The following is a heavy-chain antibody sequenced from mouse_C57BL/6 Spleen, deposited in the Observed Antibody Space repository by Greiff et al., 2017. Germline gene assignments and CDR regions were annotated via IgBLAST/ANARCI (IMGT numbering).Heavy chain of an antibody. V-gene: IGHV1-52*01. CDR1: GYTFTSYW. CDR2: IDPSDSAT. D-gene: IGHD2-3*01. J-gene: IGHJ1*03. CDR3: AREEGNLYAGFYWYFDV. Sequence: QVQLQQPGAELVRPGSSVKLSCKASGYTFTSYWMHWVKQRPIQGLEWIGNIDPSDSATHYNQKFKDKATLTVDKSSSTAYMQLSSLTSEDSAVYYCAREEGNLYAGFYWYFDVWGTGTTVTVSS.